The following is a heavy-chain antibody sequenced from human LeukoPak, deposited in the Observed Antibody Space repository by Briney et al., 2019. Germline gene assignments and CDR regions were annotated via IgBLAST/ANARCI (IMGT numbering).Heavy chain of an antibody. D-gene: IGHD3-22*01. CDR2: IYYSGGT. CDR3: ARHEVYYDSSGYSFAPYYFDY. Sequence: SETLSLTCSVSGGSISSSNYYWGWIRQPPGKGLEWIVSIYYSGGTYYNPSLKSRVTISVDTSKKQFSLKLSSVTAADTAVYYCARHEVYYDSSGYSFAPYYFDYWGQGILVTVSS. CDR1: GGSISSSNYY. V-gene: IGHV4-39*01. J-gene: IGHJ4*02.